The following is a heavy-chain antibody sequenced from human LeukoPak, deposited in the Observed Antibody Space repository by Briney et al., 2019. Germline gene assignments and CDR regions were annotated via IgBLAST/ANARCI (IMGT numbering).Heavy chain of an antibody. Sequence: ASVKVSCKASGYTFTIYYMHWVRQAPGQGLEWMGIINPSGGGTSYAQKFQGRVTMTRDTSTSTVYMELSSLRSEDTAMYYCARDQHPPSIGVAGVNLDYWGQGTLVTVSS. CDR2: INPSGGGT. J-gene: IGHJ4*02. D-gene: IGHD6-19*01. CDR3: ARDQHPPSIGVAGVNLDY. V-gene: IGHV1-46*01. CDR1: GYTFTIYY.